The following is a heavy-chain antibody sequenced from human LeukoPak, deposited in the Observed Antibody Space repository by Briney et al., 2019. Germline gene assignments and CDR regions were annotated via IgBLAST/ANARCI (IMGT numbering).Heavy chain of an antibody. D-gene: IGHD4-23*01. V-gene: IGHV4-4*07. CDR1: GGSINSYH. CDR3: ARGGKATVVTL. Sequence: PSETLSLTCNVSGGSINSYHWSWTRQPAGEGLEWIGRLYSSGSFNYNPSLKSRVSMSVDTSKNQFSLKLTSVTAADTAVYFCARGGKATVVTLWGPGILVTVS. J-gene: IGHJ4*02. CDR2: LYSSGSF.